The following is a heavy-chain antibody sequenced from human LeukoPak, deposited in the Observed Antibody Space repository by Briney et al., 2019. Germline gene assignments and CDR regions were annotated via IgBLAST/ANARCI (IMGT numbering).Heavy chain of an antibody. J-gene: IGHJ4*02. Sequence: GGSLRLSCAASGFTFSNYGMHGVRQAPGKGREWVSGISPSGDITYYAASVKGRFTISRDNSKNTLYLQMNSLRAEDTAVYYCAKSSVARITMVRGHGDYWGQGTLVTVSS. CDR1: GFTFSNYG. V-gene: IGHV3-23*01. CDR3: AKSSVARITMVRGHGDY. D-gene: IGHD3-10*01. CDR2: ISPSGDIT.